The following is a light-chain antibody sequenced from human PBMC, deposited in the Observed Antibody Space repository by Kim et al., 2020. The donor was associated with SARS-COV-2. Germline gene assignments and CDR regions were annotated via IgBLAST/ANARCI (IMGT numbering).Light chain of an antibody. J-gene: IGKJ2*01. CDR2: GAS. Sequence: EIVLTQSPGTLSLSPGERATLSCRASQSVSSSYLAWYQQKPGQAPRLLIYGASSRATGNPDRFSGSGSGTDFTLTISRLEPEDFAVYYCQQYGSSPYTFGQGTKLEI. V-gene: IGKV3-20*01. CDR3: QQYGSSPYT. CDR1: QSVSSSY.